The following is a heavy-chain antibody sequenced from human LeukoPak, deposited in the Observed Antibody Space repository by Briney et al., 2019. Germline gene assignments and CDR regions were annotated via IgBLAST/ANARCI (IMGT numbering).Heavy chain of an antibody. CDR3: AGGPNGYTDAFDI. J-gene: IGHJ3*02. CDR1: GFTFSSYS. Sequence: GGSLRLSCAASGFTFSSYSMNWARQAPGKGLEWVSSISSGRTYMYYADSVKGRFTISRDNAKNSLFLRMNSLRAEDTALYYCAGGPNGYTDAFDIWGQGTMVTVS. CDR2: ISSGRTYM. V-gene: IGHV3-21*01. D-gene: IGHD5-24*01.